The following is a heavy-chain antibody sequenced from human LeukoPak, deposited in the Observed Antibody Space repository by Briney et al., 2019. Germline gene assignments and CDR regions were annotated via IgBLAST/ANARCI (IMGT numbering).Heavy chain of an antibody. CDR1: GYSFTSYW. J-gene: IGHJ4*02. CDR2: IYPGDSDT. D-gene: IGHD6-19*01. V-gene: IGHV5-51*01. CDR3: AKSHNSGWPYYFDY. Sequence: GESLKISCEGSGYSFTSYWIGWVRQMPGKGLEWMGIIYPGDSDTRYSPSFQGQVTISADKSISTAYLQWSSLKASDTAMYHCAKSHNSGWPYYFDYWGQGTLLTVSS.